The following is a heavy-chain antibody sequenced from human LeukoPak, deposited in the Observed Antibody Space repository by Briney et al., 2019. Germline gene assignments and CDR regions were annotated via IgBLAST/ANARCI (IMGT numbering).Heavy chain of an antibody. Sequence: GESLKISCKGSGYSFTSYWIGWVRQMPGKGLEWMGIIYPGDSDTTYSPSFQGQVTISADKSVSSAYLQWSSLKASDTAMYYCARLRHGSGSYYSVWGQGTLVTVSS. CDR3: ARLRHGSGSYYSV. D-gene: IGHD3-10*01. CDR2: IYPGDSDT. V-gene: IGHV5-51*01. CDR1: GYSFTSYW. J-gene: IGHJ4*02.